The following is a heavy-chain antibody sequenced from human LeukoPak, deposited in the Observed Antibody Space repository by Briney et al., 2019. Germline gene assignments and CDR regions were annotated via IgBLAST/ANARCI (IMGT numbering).Heavy chain of an antibody. V-gene: IGHV3-48*03. CDR3: AREGSSDAFDI. D-gene: IGHD2-2*01. CDR2: ISGGGTTI. Sequence: PGGSLRLSCAASGFTFSSYEMNWVRQAPGKGLEWVSYISGGGTTIYYADSVKGRFTISRDNAENSLYLQMTSLRAEDTAVYHCAREGSSDAFDIWGQGTMVTVSS. CDR1: GFTFSSYE. J-gene: IGHJ3*02.